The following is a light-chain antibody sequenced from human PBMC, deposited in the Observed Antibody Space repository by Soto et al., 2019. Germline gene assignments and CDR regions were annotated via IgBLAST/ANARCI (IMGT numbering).Light chain of an antibody. V-gene: IGKV3-20*01. J-gene: IGKJ3*01. CDR3: QPYGSSPLA. CDR2: GAS. Sequence: EIALTQSPGTLSLSPGERATLSCRASQSVSSSYLAWYQQKPGQAPRLLIYGASSRATGIPDRFSGSGSGTDFTLTISRLEPEDFAVYYCQPYGSSPLAFGPGTKVDIK. CDR1: QSVSSSY.